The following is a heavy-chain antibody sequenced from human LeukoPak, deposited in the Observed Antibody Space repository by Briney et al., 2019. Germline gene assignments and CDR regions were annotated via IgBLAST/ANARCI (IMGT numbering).Heavy chain of an antibody. CDR2: INPSGGSR. CDR1: GYTFTSYY. CDR3: ARTWIQLWLRGYYFDY. V-gene: IGHV1-46*01. D-gene: IGHD5-18*01. Sequence: GASVKVSCKASGYTFTSYYMHWVRQAPGQGLEWMGIINPSGGSRSYAQKFQGRVTITRDTSASTAYMELSSLRSEDTAVYYCARTWIQLWLRGYYFDYWGQGTLATVSS. J-gene: IGHJ4*02.